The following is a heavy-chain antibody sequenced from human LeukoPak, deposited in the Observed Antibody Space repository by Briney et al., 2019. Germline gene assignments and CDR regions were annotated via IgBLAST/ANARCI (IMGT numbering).Heavy chain of an antibody. CDR2: ISYDGSNK. V-gene: IGHV3-30*04. J-gene: IGHJ5*02. D-gene: IGHD6-13*01. Sequence: PGRSLRLSCAASGFTFSSYAMHWVRQAPGKGLEWVAVISYDGSNKYYADSVKGRFTISRDNSKNTLYLKMNSLRAEDTAVYYCARALTGYSSSWAFDPWGQGTLVTVSS. CDR3: ARALTGYSSSWAFDP. CDR1: GFTFSSYA.